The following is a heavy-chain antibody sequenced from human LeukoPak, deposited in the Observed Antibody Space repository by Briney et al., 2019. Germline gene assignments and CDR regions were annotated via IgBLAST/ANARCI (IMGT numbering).Heavy chain of an antibody. CDR1: GFSLGTRGVG. CDR2: IYSDDDK. Sequence: SGPTLFHATPPLTLTCTFSGFSLGTRGVGVGWIRQPPGKALEWLTLIYSDDDKRYSPSLKTTLTITKHTSKNQVVLTMTNMDPVDTATYYCAHRSADYGGNSGYYFDYWGQGTLVTVSS. V-gene: IGHV2-5*02. J-gene: IGHJ4*02. D-gene: IGHD4-23*01. CDR3: AHRSADYGGNSGYYFDY.